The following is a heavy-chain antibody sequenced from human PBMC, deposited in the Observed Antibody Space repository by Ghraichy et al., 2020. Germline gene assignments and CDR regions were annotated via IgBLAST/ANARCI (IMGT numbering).Heavy chain of an antibody. J-gene: IGHJ4*02. Sequence: SETLSLTCTVSGGSISSYYWTWIRQPPEKGLEWIGYIYYSGSANYNPSLKSRVTMSVDTSKNQFSLKLSSVTAADTAVYYCARGKLWSEYWGQGTLVTVSS. D-gene: IGHD2/OR15-2a*01. CDR3: ARGKLWSEY. V-gene: IGHV4-59*01. CDR2: IYYSGSA. CDR1: GGSISSYY.